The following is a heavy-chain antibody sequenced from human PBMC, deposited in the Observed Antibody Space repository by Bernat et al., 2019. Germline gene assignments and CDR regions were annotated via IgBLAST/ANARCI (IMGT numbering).Heavy chain of an antibody. Sequence: QVQLVQSGAEVKKPGSSVKVSCKASGGTFSSYSISWVRQAPGQGLKWMGRIIPIFGTANYAQKFQGRVTITADTSTSTAYMGLGNLRSEDSAVYYCARVSSSWRPNWFDPWGQGTLVTVSS. CDR2: IIPIFGTA. CDR1: GGTFSSYS. D-gene: IGHD6-13*01. J-gene: IGHJ5*02. V-gene: IGHV1-69*06. CDR3: ARVSSSWRPNWFDP.